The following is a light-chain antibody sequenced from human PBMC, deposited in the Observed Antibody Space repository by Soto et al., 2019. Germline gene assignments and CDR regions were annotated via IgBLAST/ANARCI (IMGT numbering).Light chain of an antibody. CDR3: QSYDSSMGVV. V-gene: IGLV6-57*03. CDR1: SGSIASNY. Sequence: NFMLTQPHSVTESPGKTVTISCTRSSGSIASNYVQWYQQRPGSAPTTVIYEDNQRPSGVPDRFSGSIDSSSNSASLTISGLKTEDEAEYYCQSYDSSMGVVFGGGTKVTVL. CDR2: EDN. J-gene: IGLJ2*01.